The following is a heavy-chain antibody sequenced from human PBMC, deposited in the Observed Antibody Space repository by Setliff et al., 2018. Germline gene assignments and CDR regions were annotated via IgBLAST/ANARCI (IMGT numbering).Heavy chain of an antibody. J-gene: IGHJ4*02. CDR2: INPNSGVT. Sequence: ASVKVSCKASGYNFTGYYMYWVRQAPGQGLEWMGWINPNSGVTNYAQKFQGRVSMTRDTSISTAYLEVNGVTSADTAVNYCVIPFCAGATCPPSWGQGTQVTVSS. CDR3: VIPFCAGATCPPS. D-gene: IGHD2-21*01. V-gene: IGHV1-2*02. CDR1: GYNFTGYY.